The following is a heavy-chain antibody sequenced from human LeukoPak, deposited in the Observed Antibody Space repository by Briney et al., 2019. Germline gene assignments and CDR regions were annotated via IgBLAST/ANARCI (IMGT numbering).Heavy chain of an antibody. CDR2: ISAGGDRL. V-gene: IGHV3-48*03. CDR1: GFSFNCE. J-gene: IGHJ1*01. CDR3: ARDTSGLEVHV. D-gene: IGHD1-1*01. Sequence: GGSLRLSCVASGFSFNCEMNWVRQAPGKGLQWLSSISAGGDRLYYADSVRGRLTISRDNAKNSLYLQLNSLGAEDTAVYYCARDTSGLEVHVWGQGTLVTVSP.